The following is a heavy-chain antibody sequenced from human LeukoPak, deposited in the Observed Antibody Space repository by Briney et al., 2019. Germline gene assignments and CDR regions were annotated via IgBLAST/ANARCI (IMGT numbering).Heavy chain of an antibody. CDR2: IYHSGST. CDR1: GYSISSGYY. V-gene: IGHV4-38-2*01. CDR3: ARGYYDLWSGKPNWFDP. J-gene: IGHJ5*02. D-gene: IGHD3-3*01. Sequence: PSETLSLTCAVSGYSISSGYYWGWIRQPPGKGLEWIGSIYHSGSTYYNPSLKSRVTISVETSKNQFSLRLSSVTAADTVVYYCARGYYDLWSGKPNWFDPWGQGTLVTVSS.